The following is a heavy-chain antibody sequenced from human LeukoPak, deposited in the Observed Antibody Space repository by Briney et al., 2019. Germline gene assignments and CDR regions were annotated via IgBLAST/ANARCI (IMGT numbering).Heavy chain of an antibody. Sequence: SETLSLTCTVSGGSISSGSYYWSWIRQPAGKGLEWIGRIYTSGSTNYNPSLKSRVTISVDTSKNQFSLKLSSVTAADTAVYYCARRKRGSGGPFDYWGQGTLATVSS. CDR3: ARRKRGSGGPFDY. D-gene: IGHD6-19*01. CDR1: GGSISSGSYY. CDR2: IYTSGST. J-gene: IGHJ4*02. V-gene: IGHV4-61*02.